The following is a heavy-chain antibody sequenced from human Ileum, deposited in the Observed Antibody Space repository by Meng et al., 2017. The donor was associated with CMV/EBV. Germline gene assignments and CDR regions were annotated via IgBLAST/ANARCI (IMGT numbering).Heavy chain of an antibody. CDR1: GFTFSDYY. CDR2: ISGSGHSI. Sequence: LRLYCAASGFTFSDYYMSWSREAAGKELQWVAYISGSGHSIEYAESEKGRITVSRDNDKNSVFLKMDSLRAEDTAVYYCARQQLWLDYWGQGTLVTVSS. J-gene: IGHJ4*02. D-gene: IGHD5-18*01. CDR3: ARQQLWLDY. V-gene: IGHV3-11*01.